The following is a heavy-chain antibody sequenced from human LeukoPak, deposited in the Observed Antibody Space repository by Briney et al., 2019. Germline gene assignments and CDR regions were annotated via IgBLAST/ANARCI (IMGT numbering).Heavy chain of an antibody. CDR2: ISGDGGST. J-gene: IGHJ4*02. CDR3: AKGPRYYYGSGSYPDS. Sequence: GGSLRLSCAASGFTFDDYAMHWVRQAPGKGLEWVSLISGDGGSTYYADSVKGRFTISRDNSKNSLCLQMNSLRTEDTALYYCAKGPRYYYGSGSYPDSWGQGALVTVSS. D-gene: IGHD3-10*01. V-gene: IGHV3-43*02. CDR1: GFTFDDYA.